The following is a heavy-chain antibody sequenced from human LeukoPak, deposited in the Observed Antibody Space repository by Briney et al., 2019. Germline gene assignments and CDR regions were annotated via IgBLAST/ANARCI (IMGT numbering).Heavy chain of an antibody. Sequence: ASVKVSCKASGYTFISYDINGLRQVSGQRPEWMGWQNPNSGNKGYAPKFKGRVTMTRDTSTNTAYMDLSGLKSEDTAVYYCARKGPGVLDVWGQGTLVAVSS. J-gene: IGHJ3*01. D-gene: IGHD7-27*01. V-gene: IGHV1-8*01. CDR3: ARKGPGVLDV. CDR2: QNPNSGNK. CDR1: GYTFISYD.